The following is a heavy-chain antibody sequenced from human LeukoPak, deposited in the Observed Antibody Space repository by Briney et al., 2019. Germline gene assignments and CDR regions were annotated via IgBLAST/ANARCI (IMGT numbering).Heavy chain of an antibody. CDR1: GGSFSGYY. V-gene: IGHV4-34*01. Sequence: PSETLSLTCAVSGGSFSGYYWTWIRQPPGKGLEWIGEINHSGSANYNPSLKSRVTISLDTSKNQFSLKLSSVTAADTAVYYCARDASYDRYSYYFDYWGQGTLVTVSS. D-gene: IGHD2-21*01. J-gene: IGHJ4*02. CDR2: INHSGSA. CDR3: ARDASYDRYSYYFDY.